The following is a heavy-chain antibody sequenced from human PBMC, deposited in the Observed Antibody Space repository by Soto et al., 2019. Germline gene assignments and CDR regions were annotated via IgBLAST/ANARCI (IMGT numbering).Heavy chain of an antibody. CDR2: IYYSVST. CDR1: GGSISSTIYY. CDR3: ARRGIAVALYS. V-gene: IGHV4-39*01. Sequence: QLQLQESGPGLVKPSETLSLSCTVSGGSISSTIYYWGWIRQPPGKGLEWIGSIYYSVSTYYNPSLKSRGTISVDTSKNQFSLKLSSVTAADTAVYYCARRGIAVALYSWGQGTLVTVSS. J-gene: IGHJ4*02. D-gene: IGHD6-19*01.